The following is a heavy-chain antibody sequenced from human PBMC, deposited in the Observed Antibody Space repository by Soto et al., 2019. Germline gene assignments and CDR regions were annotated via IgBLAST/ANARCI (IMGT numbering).Heavy chain of an antibody. CDR1: GGTFSSYT. J-gene: IGHJ3*02. CDR3: ARDLSRSDYGSGSYYNLIPPGAFDI. V-gene: IGHV1-69*04. D-gene: IGHD3-10*01. CDR2: IIPILGIA. Sequence: ASVKVSCKASGGTFSSYTISWVRPAPRQGLEWMGRIIPILGIANYAQKFQGRVTITADKSTSTAYMELSSLRSEDTAVYYCARDLSRSDYGSGSYYNLIPPGAFDIWGQGTMVTVSS.